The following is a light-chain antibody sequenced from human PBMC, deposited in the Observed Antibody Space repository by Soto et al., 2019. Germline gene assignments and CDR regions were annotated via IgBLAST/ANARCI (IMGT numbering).Light chain of an antibody. CDR2: WAS. CDR1: QSVLYSSNNKNY. Sequence: DIVMTQSPDSLAVSLGESATINCKSSQSVLYSSNNKNYLAWYQQKPGQPPKLLIYWASTRESGVPDRFSGSGSGTDFTLTISSLQAEDVAVYYCQQYYSTPLTFGGGTK. CDR3: QQYYSTPLT. V-gene: IGKV4-1*01. J-gene: IGKJ4*01.